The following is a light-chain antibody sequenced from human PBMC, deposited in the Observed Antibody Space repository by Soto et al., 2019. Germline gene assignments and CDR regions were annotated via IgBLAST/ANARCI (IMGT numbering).Light chain of an antibody. CDR3: QQYGSSGT. Sequence: EIVMTQSPATLSVSPGERATLSCRASQSISSLLAWYQQKPGQAPRLLIYGASNRATGIPDRFSGSGSGTDFTLTISRLEPEDFAVYYCQQYGSSGTFGQGTKVDIK. CDR2: GAS. V-gene: IGKV3-20*01. J-gene: IGKJ1*01. CDR1: QSISSL.